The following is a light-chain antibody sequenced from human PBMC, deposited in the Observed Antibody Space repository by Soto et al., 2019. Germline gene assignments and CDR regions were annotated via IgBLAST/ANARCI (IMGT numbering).Light chain of an antibody. J-gene: IGKJ1*01. V-gene: IGKV3-15*01. CDR1: QNINSN. CDR3: QQYDNWPPWT. Sequence: EIVMTQSPATLSVSPGERATLSCRASQNINSNLAWYQQKPGQAPRLLIYGASTRATDIPARFSGSGSGTEFTLTIISLQSEDFAVYYCQQYDNWPPWTFGQGTKVEIK. CDR2: GAS.